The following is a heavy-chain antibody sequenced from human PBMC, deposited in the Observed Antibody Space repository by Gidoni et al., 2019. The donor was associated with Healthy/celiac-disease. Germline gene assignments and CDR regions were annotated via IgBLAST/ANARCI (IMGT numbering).Heavy chain of an antibody. V-gene: IGHV3-30-3*01. CDR3: ARDRDSSGWYYFDY. J-gene: IGHJ4*02. D-gene: IGHD6-19*01. Sequence: QVQLVESGGGVVQPGRSLRLPCAASGFSFSSYAMHWVRRAPGKGLEGVAFISYDGSNNYSADSVKGRFTISRDNSKNTLYLQMNSLRAEDTAVYYCARDRDSSGWYYFDYWGQGTLVTVSS. CDR2: ISYDGSNN. CDR1: GFSFSSYA.